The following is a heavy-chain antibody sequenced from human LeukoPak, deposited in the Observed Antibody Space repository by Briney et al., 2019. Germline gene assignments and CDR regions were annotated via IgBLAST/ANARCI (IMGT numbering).Heavy chain of an antibody. CDR1: GYTFTNYY. CDR2: INPNSGGT. J-gene: IGHJ4*02. D-gene: IGHD3-9*01. CDR3: ARVVDILTGHDTALDY. V-gene: IGHV1-2*02. Sequence: ASVKVSCKASGYTFTNYYIHWVRQAPGQGLEWMGWINPNSGGTHYAQKFQGRVTLTTVTSISTAYMELSRLRSDDTAVYYCARVVDILTGHDTALDYWGQGTLVTVSS.